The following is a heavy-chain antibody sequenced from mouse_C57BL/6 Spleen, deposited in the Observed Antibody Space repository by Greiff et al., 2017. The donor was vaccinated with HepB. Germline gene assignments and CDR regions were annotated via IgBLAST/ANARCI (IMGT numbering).Heavy chain of an antibody. Sequence: DVHLVESGGGLVKPGGSLKLSCAASGFTFSDYGMHWVRQAPEKGLEWVAYISSGSSTIYYADTVKGRFTISRDNAKNTLFLQMTSLRSEDTAMYYCARPSEYWGYFDYWGQGTTLTVSS. CDR3: ARPSEYWGYFDY. CDR1: GFTFSDYG. J-gene: IGHJ2*01. V-gene: IGHV5-17*01. D-gene: IGHD5-2*01. CDR2: ISSGSSTI.